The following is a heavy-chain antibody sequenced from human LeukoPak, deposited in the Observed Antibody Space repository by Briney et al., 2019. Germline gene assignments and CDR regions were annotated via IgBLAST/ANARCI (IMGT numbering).Heavy chain of an antibody. CDR3: AIQGGQWPPGGSDY. V-gene: IGHV1-18*01. CDR2: ISAYNGNT. J-gene: IGHJ4*02. Sequence: GASVTVSCKASGYTFTSYGISWVRQAPGQGLEWMGWISAYNGNTNYAQKLQGRVTMTTDTSTSTAYMELRSLRSDDTAVDYCAIQGGQWPPGGSDYWGQGTLVPV. D-gene: IGHD6-19*01. CDR1: GYTFTSYG.